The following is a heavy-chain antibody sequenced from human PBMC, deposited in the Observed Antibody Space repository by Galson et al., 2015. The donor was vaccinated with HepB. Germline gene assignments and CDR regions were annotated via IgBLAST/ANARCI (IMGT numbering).Heavy chain of an antibody. V-gene: IGHV3-7*05. CDR2: IKEDGSEK. CDR1: EFILSMYW. J-gene: IGHJ6*02. Sequence: SLRLSCAASEFILSMYWMNWVRQAPGKGLEWVANIKEDGSEKNYVDSVKGRFTISRDNAKNSLYLQMNSLRAGDTAIYYCARVKRGEWYSFYYYGMDVWGQGTTVTVSS. CDR3: ARVKRGEWYSFYYYGMDV. D-gene: IGHD3-10*01.